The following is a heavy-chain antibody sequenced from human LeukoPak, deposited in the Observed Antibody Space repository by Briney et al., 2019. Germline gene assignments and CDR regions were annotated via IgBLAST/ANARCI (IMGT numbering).Heavy chain of an antibody. CDR1: GSSISRYY. CDR2: MYHSGST. J-gene: IGHJ4*02. V-gene: IGHV4-59*01. Sequence: SETLSLTCSVSGSSISRYYWSWIRQPPGKGLEWIGYMYHSGSTNYNPSLKSRVTMSEDTSKNQFSLKLRSVTAADTAVYYCASTTGYSYGLYYFDYWGQGTLVTVSS. D-gene: IGHD5-18*01. CDR3: ASTTGYSYGLYYFDY.